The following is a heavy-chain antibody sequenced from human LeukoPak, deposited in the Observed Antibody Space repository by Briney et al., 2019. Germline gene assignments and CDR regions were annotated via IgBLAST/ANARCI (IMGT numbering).Heavy chain of an antibody. CDR1: GFTFSSYW. V-gene: IGHV3-15*01. J-gene: IGHJ4*02. D-gene: IGHD2-2*01. Sequence: GGSLRLSCAASGFTFSSYWMSWVRQAPGKGLEWVGRIKSRTDGGTTDYAAPVKGRFTMSRDDSKNTLYLQMNSLRAEDTAVYYCARGLMGYCSSTSCPEGDDYWGQGTLVTVSS. CDR2: IKSRTDGGTT. CDR3: ARGLMGYCSSTSCPEGDDY.